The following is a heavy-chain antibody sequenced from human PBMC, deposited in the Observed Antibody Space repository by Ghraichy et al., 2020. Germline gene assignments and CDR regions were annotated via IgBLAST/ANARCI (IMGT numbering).Heavy chain of an antibody. V-gene: IGHV3-30*18. J-gene: IGHJ3*02. CDR2: ISYDGSNK. CDR3: AKPGYYYDSSGYYYGDAFDI. D-gene: IGHD3-22*01. Sequence: GGSLRLSCAASGFTFSSYGMHWVRQAPGKGLEWVAVISYDGSNKYYADSVKGRFTISRDNSKNTLYLQMNSLRADDTAVYYCAKPGYYYDSSGYYYGDAFDIWGQGTMVTVSS. CDR1: GFTFSSYG.